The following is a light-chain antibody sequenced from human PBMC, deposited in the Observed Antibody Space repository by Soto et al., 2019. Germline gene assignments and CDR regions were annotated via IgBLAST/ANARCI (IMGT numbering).Light chain of an antibody. CDR1: QSVSSSY. J-gene: IGKJ1*01. V-gene: IGKV3-20*01. CDR3: QQYGSSRT. CDR2: GAS. Sequence: EIVLTQSPGTLSLSXXXRATLSCRASQSVSSSYLAWYQQKPGQAPRLLIYGASSRATGIPDRFSGSGSGTDFTLTISRLEPEDFAVYYCQQYGSSRTFGQGTKVEIK.